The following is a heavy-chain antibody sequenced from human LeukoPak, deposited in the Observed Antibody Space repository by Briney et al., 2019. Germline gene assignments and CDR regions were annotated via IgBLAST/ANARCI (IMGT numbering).Heavy chain of an antibody. CDR1: GFTFSSYA. Sequence: PGGSLRLSCAASGFTFSSYAMTWVRQAPGKGLEWVSAISGSGSSTYYADSVKGRFTISRDNSKNTLYLQMSSLRAEDTAIYYCANPSFNNPSLDHWGQGTLVTVSS. CDR3: ANPSFNNPSLDH. CDR2: ISGSGSST. J-gene: IGHJ4*02. V-gene: IGHV3-23*01. D-gene: IGHD1-14*01.